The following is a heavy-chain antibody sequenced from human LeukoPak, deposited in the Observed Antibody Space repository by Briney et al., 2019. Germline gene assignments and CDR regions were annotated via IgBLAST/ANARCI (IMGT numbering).Heavy chain of an antibody. V-gene: IGHV4-59*01. Sequence: PSETLSLTCTVSGGSISSYYWSWIRQPPGKGLEWTGYIYYSGSTNYNPSLKSRVTISVDTSKNQFSLKLSSVTAADTAVYYCARDGGSYGFDYWGQGTLVTVSS. J-gene: IGHJ4*02. CDR2: IYYSGST. D-gene: IGHD1-26*01. CDR3: ARDGGSYGFDY. CDR1: GGSISSYY.